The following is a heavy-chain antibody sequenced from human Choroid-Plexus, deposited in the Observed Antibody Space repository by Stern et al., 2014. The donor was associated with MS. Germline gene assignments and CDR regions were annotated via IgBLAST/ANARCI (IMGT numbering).Heavy chain of an antibody. CDR2: ISHDGSSQ. D-gene: IGHD3-3*01. CDR1: GFTFKNYP. J-gene: IGHJ1*01. V-gene: IGHV3-30-3*01. CDR3: VRGPVEWNSAEYFPH. Sequence: VQLVESGGGVVQPGKSLRLSCAASGFTFKNYPMHWVRQAPGKGLEWVAGISHDGSSQYYADSVKGRFTISRDNSKNTLYVQTDSLRADDTAIYYCVRGPVEWNSAEYFPHWGQGALVTVSS.